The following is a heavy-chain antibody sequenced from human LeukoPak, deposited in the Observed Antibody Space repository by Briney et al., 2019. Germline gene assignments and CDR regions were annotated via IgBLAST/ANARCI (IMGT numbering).Heavy chain of an antibody. J-gene: IGHJ3*02. CDR1: GFTVSSNY. Sequence: GGSLRLSCAASGFTVSSNYMSWVRQAPGKGLEWVANIKKDGSAIHYVESVKGRFTISRDNAKNSLYLQMNSMSAEETAVYYCARDFSPSWGGDCYLDAFDIWGQGTMVTVSP. D-gene: IGHD2-21*01. CDR2: IKKDGSAI. CDR3: ARDFSPSWGGDCYLDAFDI. V-gene: IGHV3-7*01.